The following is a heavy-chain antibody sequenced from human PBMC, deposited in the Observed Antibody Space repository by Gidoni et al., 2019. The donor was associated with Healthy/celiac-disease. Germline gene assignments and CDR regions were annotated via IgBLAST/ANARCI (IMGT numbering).Heavy chain of an antibody. V-gene: IGHV4-61*01. CDR3: ARDDIILVHGVIMGDAFDI. J-gene: IGHJ3*02. D-gene: IGHD3-10*01. CDR2: PYYSGTT. Sequence: QVQLQESGPGLVKPSETLSLTCIVSGGSVSSGSYYWNWLRQPQGKGLEWIGYPYYSGTTSYNPSLKSRVTISVDMSKNQFSLKLSSVTAADTAVYYCARDDIILVHGVIMGDAFDIWGQGTMVTVSS. CDR1: GGSVSSGSYY.